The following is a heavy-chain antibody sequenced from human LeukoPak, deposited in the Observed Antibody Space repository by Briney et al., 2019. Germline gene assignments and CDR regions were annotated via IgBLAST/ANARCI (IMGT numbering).Heavy chain of an antibody. CDR2: ISSSSSYI. J-gene: IGHJ6*02. CDR3: ARDLGGYCSRPSCPHGMDV. D-gene: IGHD2-2*01. V-gene: IGHV3-21*01. CDR1: GFTFCGYN. Sequence: GGSLRLSCAASGFTFCGYNMNWVRQAPGKGLEWVSSISSSSSYIYYTDSVQGRFTISRDNAKNSLYLQMNSLRAEDTAVYYCARDLGGYCSRPSCPHGMDVWGRGTTVTVSS.